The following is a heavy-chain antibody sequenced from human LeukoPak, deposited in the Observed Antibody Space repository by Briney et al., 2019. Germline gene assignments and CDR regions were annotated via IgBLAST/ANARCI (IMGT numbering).Heavy chain of an antibody. Sequence: PSETLSLTCTVSGGSISSGGYCWSWIRQPPGKGLEWIGYIYHSGSTYYNPSLKSRVTISVDRSKNQFSLKLSSVTAADTALYYCARVLYSSNRAFFVDIWGQGTMVTVSS. CDR2: IYHSGST. D-gene: IGHD6-13*01. J-gene: IGHJ3*02. CDR3: ARVLYSSNRAFFVDI. CDR1: GGSISSGGYC. V-gene: IGHV4-30-2*01.